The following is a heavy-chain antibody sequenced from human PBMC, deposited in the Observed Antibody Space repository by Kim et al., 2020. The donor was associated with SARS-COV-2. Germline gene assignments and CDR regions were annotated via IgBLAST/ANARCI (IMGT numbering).Heavy chain of an antibody. CDR1: GFSFSSYA. J-gene: IGHJ2*01. D-gene: IGHD6-6*01. CDR3: ARVRPANWYFDL. V-gene: IGHV3-23*01. Sequence: GGSLRLSCAASGFSFSSYAMTWVRQAPGKGLEWVSGISGSVSPTYYADTVQGRFSISRDNSKNTLYLQMNSLSVDDTAVYYCARVRPANWYFDLWGRGTLVTVSS. CDR2: ISGSVSPT.